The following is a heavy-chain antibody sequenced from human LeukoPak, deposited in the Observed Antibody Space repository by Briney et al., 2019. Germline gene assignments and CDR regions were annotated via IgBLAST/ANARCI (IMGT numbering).Heavy chain of an antibody. D-gene: IGHD6-13*01. J-gene: IGHJ4*02. Sequence: SETLSLTCAVSGGSISSSNWWSWVRQPPGEGLERIGEIYHSGSTNYNPSLKSRVTISVDKSKNQFSLKLSSVTAADTAVYYCAGVPRGSSWTYTGFDYWGQGTLVTVSS. V-gene: IGHV4-4*02. CDR2: IYHSGST. CDR1: GGSISSSNW. CDR3: AGVPRGSSWTYTGFDY.